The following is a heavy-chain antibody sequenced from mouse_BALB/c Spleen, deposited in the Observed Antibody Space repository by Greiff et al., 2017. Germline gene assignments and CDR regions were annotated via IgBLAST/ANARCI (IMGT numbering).Heavy chain of an antibody. D-gene: IGHD1-1*02. Sequence: EVQGVESGGGLVQPGGSRKLSCAASGFTFSSFGMHWVRQAPEKGLEWVAYISSGSSTIYYADTVKGRFTISRDNPKNTLFLQMTSLRSEDTAMYYSAREDYGLAYWGQGTLVTVSA. CDR3: AREDYGLAY. CDR2: ISSGSSTI. CDR1: GFTFSSFG. V-gene: IGHV5-17*02. J-gene: IGHJ3*01.